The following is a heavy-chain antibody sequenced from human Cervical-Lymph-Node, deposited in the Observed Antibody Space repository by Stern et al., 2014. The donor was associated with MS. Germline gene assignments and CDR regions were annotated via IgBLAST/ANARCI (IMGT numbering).Heavy chain of an antibody. Sequence: QVQLVESGGGVVQPGRSLRLSCAASGFTFSTYGMHWVRQAPGKGLEWVAIISYDGSNEYFADSVKGRFTISRDNSKNTLYLQMNSLRAEDTAVYYCARDKAPYGDYHFDHWGQGALVTVSS. V-gene: IGHV3-30*03. CDR1: GFTFSTYG. J-gene: IGHJ4*02. CDR2: ISYDGSNE. D-gene: IGHD4-17*01. CDR3: ARDKAPYGDYHFDH.